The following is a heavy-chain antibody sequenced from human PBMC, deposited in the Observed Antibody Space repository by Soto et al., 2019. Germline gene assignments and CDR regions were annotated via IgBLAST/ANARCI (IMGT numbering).Heavy chain of an antibody. V-gene: IGHV1-8*01. D-gene: IGHD4-4*01. Sequence: QVQLVQSGAEVKKPGASVKVSCRTSGYTFTGCDINWVRQAPGQGLEWLGWMNPQNGNTGYAQNFQGRVTMTSDTSVSTAYMELSSLRSEDTAIYYCARSSGRQSNYYALDVWGQGTTVAVSS. CDR3: ARSSGRQSNYYALDV. CDR1: GYTFTGCD. CDR2: MNPQNGNT. J-gene: IGHJ3*01.